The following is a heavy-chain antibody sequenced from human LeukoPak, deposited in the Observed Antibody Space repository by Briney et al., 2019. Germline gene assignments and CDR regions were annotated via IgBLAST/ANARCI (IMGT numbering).Heavy chain of an antibody. V-gene: IGHV3-9*01. J-gene: IGHJ6*03. CDR3: AKDIASASYYYMDV. Sequence: GGSLRLSCAASGFTFHDYAMHWVRQAPGKGLEWVPGISWNSGSIGYADSVKGRFTISRDNAKNSLYLQMNSLRAEDTALYYCAKDIASASYYYMDVWGKGTTVTVSS. CDR2: ISWNSGSI. D-gene: IGHD2-21*01. CDR1: GFTFHDYA.